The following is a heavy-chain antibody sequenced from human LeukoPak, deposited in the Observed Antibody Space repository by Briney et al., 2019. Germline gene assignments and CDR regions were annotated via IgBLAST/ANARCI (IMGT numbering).Heavy chain of an antibody. J-gene: IGHJ4*02. V-gene: IGHV3-66*02. CDR3: ARDPPLGYDFWSGYQGGDY. CDR2: IYSGGST. CDR1: GFTVSSNY. Sequence: GGSLRLSCAASGFTVSSNYVSWVRQAPGKGLEWVSVIYSGGSTYYADSVKGRFTISRDNSKNTLYLQMNSLRAEDTAVYYCARDPPLGYDFWSGYQGGDYWGQGTLVTVSS. D-gene: IGHD3-3*01.